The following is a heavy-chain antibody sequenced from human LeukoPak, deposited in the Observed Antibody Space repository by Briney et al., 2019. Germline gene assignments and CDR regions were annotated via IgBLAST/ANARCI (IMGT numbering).Heavy chain of an antibody. J-gene: IGHJ4*02. CDR3: AKEEGSSSAMDY. Sequence: GGSLRLSCAASGFTFSSYGTHWVRQAPGKGLEWVAVISYDGSNKYYADSVKGRSTISRDNSKNTLYLQMNSLRAEDTAVYYCAKEEGSSSAMDYWGQGTLVTVSS. D-gene: IGHD6-6*01. CDR1: GFTFSSYG. CDR2: ISYDGSNK. V-gene: IGHV3-30*18.